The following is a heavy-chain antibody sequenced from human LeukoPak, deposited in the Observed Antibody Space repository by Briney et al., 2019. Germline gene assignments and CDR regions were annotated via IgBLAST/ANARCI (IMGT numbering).Heavy chain of an antibody. CDR2: IIPIFGTA. J-gene: IGHJ4*02. D-gene: IGHD3-22*01. CDR3: ARDDYYDSSGYSDY. Sequence: GASVKVSCKASGGTFSSYAISWVRQAPGQGLEWMGGIIPIFGTANYAQKFQGRVTITADKSTSTAYMELSSLRSEDTAVYYCARDDYYDSSGYSDYWGQGTLVTVSS. CDR1: GGTFSSYA. V-gene: IGHV1-69*06.